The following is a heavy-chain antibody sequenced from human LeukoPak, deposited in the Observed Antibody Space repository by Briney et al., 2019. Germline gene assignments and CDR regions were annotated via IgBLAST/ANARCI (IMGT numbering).Heavy chain of an antibody. CDR2: IYTSGST. Sequence: SETLSLTCTVSGGSISSYYWSWIRQPAGKGLEWIGRIYTSGSTNYNPSLKSRVTMSVDTSKNQFSLKLSSVTAADTAVYYCARSSFLTGYYYSFDCWGQGTLVTVSS. D-gene: IGHD3-9*01. CDR3: ARSSFLTGYYYSFDC. J-gene: IGHJ4*02. CDR1: GGSISSYY. V-gene: IGHV4-4*07.